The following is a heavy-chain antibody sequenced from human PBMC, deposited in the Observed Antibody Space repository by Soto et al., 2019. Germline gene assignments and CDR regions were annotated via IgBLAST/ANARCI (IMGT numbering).Heavy chain of an antibody. V-gene: IGHV3-15*01. CDR1: GFTFSNAW. J-gene: IGHJ4*02. Sequence: PGGSLRLSCAASGFTFSNAWMSWVRQAPGKGLEWVGRIKSKTDGGTTDYAAPVKGRFTISRDDSKNTLYLQMNSLKTEDTAVYYCITDLDDILTGYPYYFDYWGQGTLVTVPQ. D-gene: IGHD3-9*01. CDR3: ITDLDDILTGYPYYFDY. CDR2: IKSKTDGGTT.